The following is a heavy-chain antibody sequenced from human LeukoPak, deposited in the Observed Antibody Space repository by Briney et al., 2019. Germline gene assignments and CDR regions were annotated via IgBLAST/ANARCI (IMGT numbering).Heavy chain of an antibody. CDR3: TKDDDSTSYYFDS. D-gene: IGHD2-2*01. V-gene: IGHV3-74*01. CDR1: GFTFSSYW. Sequence: PGGSLRLSCAASGFTFSSYWMYWVRQAPGKGLMWVSRINSDGSTTSYADSVKGRFTISRDNAKNTLYLQMNSLRAEDTAVYYCTKDDDSTSYYFDSWGQGTLVTVSS. CDR2: INSDGSTT. J-gene: IGHJ4*02.